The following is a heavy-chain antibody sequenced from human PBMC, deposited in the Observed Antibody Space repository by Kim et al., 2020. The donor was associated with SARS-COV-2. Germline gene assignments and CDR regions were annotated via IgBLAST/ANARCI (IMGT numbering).Heavy chain of an antibody. Sequence: GGSLRLSCAASGFTFSSYWMSWVRQAPGKGLEWVANIKQDGSEKYYVDYVKGRFTISRDNAKNSLYLQMNSLRAEDTAVYYCARDQRALIGSSWYLGGYYGMDVWGQGTTVTVSS. CDR2: IKQDGSEK. CDR1: GFTFSSYW. D-gene: IGHD6-13*01. J-gene: IGHJ6*02. CDR3: ARDQRALIGSSWYLGGYYGMDV. V-gene: IGHV3-7*01.